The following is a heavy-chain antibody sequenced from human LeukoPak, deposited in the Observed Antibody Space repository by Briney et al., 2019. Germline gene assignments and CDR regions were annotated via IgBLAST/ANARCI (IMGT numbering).Heavy chain of an antibody. CDR3: AKAVDIVATISRKYLDYYGMDV. V-gene: IGHV3-23*01. D-gene: IGHD5-12*01. J-gene: IGHJ6*02. Sequence: GGSLRLSCAASGFTFSSYAMSWVRRAPGKGLEWVSAISGSGGSTYYADSVKGRFTISRDNSKNTLYLQMNSLRAEDTAVYYCAKAVDIVATISRKYLDYYGMDVWGQGTTVTVSS. CDR2: ISGSGGST. CDR1: GFTFSSYA.